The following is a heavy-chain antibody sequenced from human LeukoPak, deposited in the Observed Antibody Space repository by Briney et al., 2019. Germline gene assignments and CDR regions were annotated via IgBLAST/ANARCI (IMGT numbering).Heavy chain of an antibody. D-gene: IGHD3-3*01. J-gene: IGHJ3*02. CDR3: ARDTPPNYDFWSGYSFPGAFDI. CDR2: ISSSSSYI. CDR1: GFTFSSYS. Sequence: GGSLRLSCAASGFTFSSYSMNWVRQAPGKGLEWVSSISSSSSYIYYADSVKGRFTISRDNAKNSLYLQMNSLRAEDTAVYYCARDTPPNYDFWSGYSFPGAFDIWGQGTMVTVSS. V-gene: IGHV3-21*01.